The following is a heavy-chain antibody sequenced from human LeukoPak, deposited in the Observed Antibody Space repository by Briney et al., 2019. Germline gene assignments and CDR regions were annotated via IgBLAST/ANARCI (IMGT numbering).Heavy chain of an antibody. Sequence: PSETLSLTCTVSGGSISSSSYYLGWIRQPPGKGLEWIVSIYYSGSTYYNPSLKSRVTISVDTSKNQFSLKLSSVTAADTAVYYCARGSSLYGSGSWGPYYFDYWGQGILVTVSS. CDR1: GGSISSSSYY. V-gene: IGHV4-39*07. J-gene: IGHJ4*02. D-gene: IGHD3-10*01. CDR2: IYYSGST. CDR3: ARGSSLYGSGSWGPYYFDY.